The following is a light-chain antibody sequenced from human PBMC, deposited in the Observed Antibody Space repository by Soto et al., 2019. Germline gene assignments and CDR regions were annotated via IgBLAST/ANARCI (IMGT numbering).Light chain of an antibody. V-gene: IGLV2-11*01. CDR2: DVS. CDR1: SSDVGLYNY. Sequence: QSALTQPPSVSGSPGQSVTISCTGTSSDVGLYNYVSWYQQHPGKAPKVMIYDVSERPSGVPDRFSGSKSGDTASLTISGLQAEDEADYYCCSYAGSPRYVFGTGTKLTVL. CDR3: CSYAGSPRYV. J-gene: IGLJ1*01.